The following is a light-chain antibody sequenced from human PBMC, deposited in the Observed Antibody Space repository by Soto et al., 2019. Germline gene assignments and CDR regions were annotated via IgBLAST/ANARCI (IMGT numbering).Light chain of an antibody. CDR3: CLYAGSSTYV. V-gene: IGLV2-23*01. CDR2: EAS. CDR1: SSDVGSYNF. J-gene: IGLJ1*01. Sequence: QSALTQPASVSGSTGQSITISCTGTSSDVGSYNFVSWYQQHPGKAPKLMIYEASKRPSGGSNRFSGSKSGNTASLTISGLQTDDEADYYCCLYAGSSTYVFGVGTKDPAL.